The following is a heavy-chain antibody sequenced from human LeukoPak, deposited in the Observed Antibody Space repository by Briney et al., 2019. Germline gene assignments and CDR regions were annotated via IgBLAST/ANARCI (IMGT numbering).Heavy chain of an antibody. CDR2: ISSSSSTI. J-gene: IGHJ4*02. CDR1: GFTFSSYS. Sequence: GGSLRLSCAASGFTFSSYSMNWVRQAPGKGLEWVSYISSSSSTIYYADSVKGRFTISRDNAKNSLYLQMNSLRAEDTAVYYCARSTRCCSGTSCYDYWGRGTLVTVSS. V-gene: IGHV3-48*01. CDR3: ARSTRCCSGTSCYDY. D-gene: IGHD2-2*01.